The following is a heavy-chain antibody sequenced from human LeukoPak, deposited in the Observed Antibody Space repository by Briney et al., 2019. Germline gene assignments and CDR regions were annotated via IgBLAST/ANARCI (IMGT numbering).Heavy chain of an antibody. V-gene: IGHV3-30*04. D-gene: IGHD4-23*01. CDR1: GFTFSNYA. CDR3: ARGLGYGGNSLPGY. CDR2: ISFDGSNK. Sequence: GGSLRLSCAASGFTFSNYAMHWVRQAPGKGLDWLAVISFDGSNKYYADSVKGRFTISRDNSKNTLYLQMNSLRPEDTALYYCARGLGYGGNSLPGYWGQGTLVTVSS. J-gene: IGHJ4*02.